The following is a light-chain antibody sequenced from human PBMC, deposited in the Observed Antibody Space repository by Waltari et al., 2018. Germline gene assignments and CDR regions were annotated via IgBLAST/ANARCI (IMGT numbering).Light chain of an antibody. CDR2: AAS. J-gene: IGKJ2*01. Sequence: DIQMTQSPFSLSASLGDRVTITGRASQSISSYLNWYLQKPGKAPKVLIYAASSLQSGVPSRFSGSGSGTDFTLTISSLQPEDFAAYYCQQSYSTPYTFGQGTKLEIK. V-gene: IGKV1-39*01. CDR1: QSISSY. CDR3: QQSYSTPYT.